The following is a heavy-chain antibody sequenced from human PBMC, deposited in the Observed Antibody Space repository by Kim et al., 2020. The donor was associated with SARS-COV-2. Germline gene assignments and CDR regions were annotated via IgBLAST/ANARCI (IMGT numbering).Heavy chain of an antibody. CDR2: IGTAGDT. V-gene: IGHV3-13*04. Sequence: GGSLRLSCAASGFTFSSYDMHWVRQATGKGLEWVSAIGTAGDTYYPGSVKGRFTISRENAKNSLYLQMNSLRAGDTAVYYCARGGFGRLALDVWGQGTTVTVSS. J-gene: IGHJ6*02. CDR1: GFTFSSYD. D-gene: IGHD3-10*01. CDR3: ARGGFGRLALDV.